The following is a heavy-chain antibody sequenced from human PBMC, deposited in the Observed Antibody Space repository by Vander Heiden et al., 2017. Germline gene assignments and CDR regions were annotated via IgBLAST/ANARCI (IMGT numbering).Heavy chain of an antibody. V-gene: IGHV3-30*04. CDR3: ASDIHSDAFDI. Sequence: QVQLVESGGGVVQPGRSLRLSCAASGFTFSTYAMHWVRPAPGKGLEWVAVISYDGSNKYYADSVKGRFTISRDNSKNTLYLQMNSLRAEDTAVYYCASDIHSDAFDIWGQGTMVTVSS. CDR1: GFTFSTYA. J-gene: IGHJ3*02. CDR2: ISYDGSNK.